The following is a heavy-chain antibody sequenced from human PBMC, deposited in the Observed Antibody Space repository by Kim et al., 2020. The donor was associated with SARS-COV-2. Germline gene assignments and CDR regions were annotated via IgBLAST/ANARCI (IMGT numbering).Heavy chain of an antibody. CDR3: AGPLETTVGFDL. Sequence: SETLSLTCAVYGGSFSGYYWSWIRQPPGKGLEWIGEINHSGSTNYNPSLKSRVTISVDTSKNQFSLKLSSVTAADTAVYYCAGPLETTVGFDLWGRGTLVTVSS. V-gene: IGHV4-34*01. J-gene: IGHJ2*01. D-gene: IGHD4-17*01. CDR1: GGSFSGYY. CDR2: INHSGST.